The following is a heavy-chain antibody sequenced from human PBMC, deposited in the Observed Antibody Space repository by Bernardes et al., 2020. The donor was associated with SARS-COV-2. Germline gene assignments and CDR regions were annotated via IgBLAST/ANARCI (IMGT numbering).Heavy chain of an antibody. CDR2: IDARGDRT. J-gene: IGHJ4*02. CDR1: GFMFNGYA. CDR3: AKDPHKGAAYFDY. D-gene: IGHD6-13*01. V-gene: IGHV3-23*01. Sequence: GGSLRLSCAASGFMFNGYAMSWVRQAPGKGLDWISTIDARGDRTYYADSVKGRFTISRDNSKSVLYLQMHGLTAEDTAVYYCAKDPHKGAAYFDYWGQGSLVTVSS.